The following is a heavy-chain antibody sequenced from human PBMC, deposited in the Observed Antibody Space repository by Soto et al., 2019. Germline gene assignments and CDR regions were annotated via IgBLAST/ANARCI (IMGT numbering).Heavy chain of an antibody. D-gene: IGHD3-16*01. CDR2: ISGYNANT. V-gene: IGHV1-18*01. Sequence: QVQLVQSGAEVKKPGASVKVSCKASGYSFTRYGISWVRQAPGQGLEWMGWISGYNANTNYPENLQGRVTMTTDTSTSTAYMEVRNLISDDTAAYYCAMMGDVPYYYYGLDVWGQGTTVTVSS. CDR3: AMMGDVPYYYYGLDV. J-gene: IGHJ6*02. CDR1: GYSFTRYG.